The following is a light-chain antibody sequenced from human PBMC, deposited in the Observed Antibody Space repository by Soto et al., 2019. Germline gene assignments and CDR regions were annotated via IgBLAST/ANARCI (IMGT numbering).Light chain of an antibody. Sequence: DIPMTQSPSSLSASVGDRVTITCRASQTXNNYLNWYQQKPGGPPRLLIYDASNLQTGIPSRFSGSGSGTEFTLTXSSLXPXXXXXXXXXXXLTNPFTFGPGTTVHVK. J-gene: IGKJ3*01. CDR1: QTXNNY. CDR2: DAS. V-gene: IGKV1-39*01. CDR3: XXXLTNPFT.